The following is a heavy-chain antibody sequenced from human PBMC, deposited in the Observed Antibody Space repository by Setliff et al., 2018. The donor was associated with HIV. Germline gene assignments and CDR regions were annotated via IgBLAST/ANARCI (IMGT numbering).Heavy chain of an antibody. CDR3: AIPGRSGSYYRVFDY. D-gene: IGHD3-10*01. Sequence: SETLSLTCAVYGGSLSSDNWSWIRQASGKRLEWIGDINQSGNTNYNPSVQSRLTLSVDTSKSQFSLRLRSVTAADTAVYYCAIPGRSGSYYRVFDYWGQGIPVTVSS. CDR2: INQSGNT. J-gene: IGHJ4*02. V-gene: IGHV4-34*01. CDR1: GGSLSSDN.